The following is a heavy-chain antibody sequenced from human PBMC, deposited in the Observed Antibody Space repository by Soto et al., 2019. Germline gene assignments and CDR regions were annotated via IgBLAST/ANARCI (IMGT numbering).Heavy chain of an antibody. D-gene: IGHD3-3*01. CDR1: GFTVSSNY. V-gene: IGHV3-53*01. CDR2: IYSGGST. Sequence: GGSLRLSCAASGFTVSSNYMSWVRQAPGKGLEWVSVIYSGGSTYYADSVKGRFTISRDNSKNTLYLQMNSLRAEDTAVYYCARVSAYYDFWSGYSPDAFDIWGQGTMVTVSS. CDR3: ARVSAYYDFWSGYSPDAFDI. J-gene: IGHJ3*02.